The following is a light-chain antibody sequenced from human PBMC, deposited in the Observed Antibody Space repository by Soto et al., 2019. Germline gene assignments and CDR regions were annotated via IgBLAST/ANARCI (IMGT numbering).Light chain of an antibody. CDR3: QHYYNHAPQLT. J-gene: IGKJ4*01. V-gene: IGKV3-15*01. Sequence: PGARATLSCRASQSVSSNLAWYQQKPGQAPRLLIYVASTRAAGIPARFSGSGSGTEFTLTITSLQSEDFAVYYCQHYYNHAPQLTFGGGTKVDIK. CDR1: QSVSSN. CDR2: VAS.